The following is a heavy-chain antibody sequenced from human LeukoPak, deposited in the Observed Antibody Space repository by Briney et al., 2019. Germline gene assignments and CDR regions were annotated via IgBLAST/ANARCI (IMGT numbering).Heavy chain of an antibody. V-gene: IGHV3-23*01. CDR3: AKDLYGGSVYWYFGL. CDR2: ISGSGGST. Sequence: GGSLRLSCAASRFTFSNYAMSWVRQAAGKGLECGSGISGSGGSTYYADSVKGRFTISRDNSKNTMYLQTNSLRAEDTAVYYCAKDLYGGSVYWYFGLWGRGTLVTVSS. J-gene: IGHJ2*01. CDR1: RFTFSNYA. D-gene: IGHD4-23*01.